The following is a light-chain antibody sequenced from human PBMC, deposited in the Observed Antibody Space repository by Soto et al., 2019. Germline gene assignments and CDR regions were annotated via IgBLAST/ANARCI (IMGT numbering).Light chain of an antibody. CDR1: QGIGSY. CDR2: GTS. CDR3: QQRDSYPIT. V-gene: IGKV1-9*01. Sequence: IQLTQFPSSLSASVGDKVTITCRASQGIGSYLAWYQQKPGNAPKLLIYGTSTLQTGVPSRFSGSGSGTDFTLTISSLQPEDFAAYYCQQRDSYPITFGQGTRLEI. J-gene: IGKJ5*01.